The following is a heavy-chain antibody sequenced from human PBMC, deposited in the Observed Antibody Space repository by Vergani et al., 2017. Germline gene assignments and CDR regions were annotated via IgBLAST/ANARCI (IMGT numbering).Heavy chain of an antibody. CDR3: ANSYGDYGSDAFDI. V-gene: IGHV4-4*09. CDR2: IYTSGST. J-gene: IGHJ3*02. Sequence: QVQLQESGPGLVKPSETLSLTCTVSGGSISSYYWSWIRQPPGKGLEWIGYIYTSGSTNYNPSLKSRVTISVDTAKNQFSLKLSSVTAADTAVYYCANSYGDYGSDAFDIWGQGTMVTVSS. CDR1: GGSISSYY. D-gene: IGHD4-17*01.